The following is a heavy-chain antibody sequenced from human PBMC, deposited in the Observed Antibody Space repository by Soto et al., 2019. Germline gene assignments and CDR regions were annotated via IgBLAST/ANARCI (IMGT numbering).Heavy chain of an antibody. V-gene: IGHV4-59*08. D-gene: IGHD7-27*01. CDR2: IYYGGST. CDR3: AKNWNWGSLVH. J-gene: IGHJ4*02. Sequence: QVHLQESGPGLVKPSETLSLTCTVSGDSISTDYWSWIRQSPGKALEWIGFIYYGGSTNNNPSLRNLGTQSVDAPKNQFSMKLSSVTVGDTAVYYCAKNWNWGSLVHWGQGTLVTVSS. CDR1: GDSISTDY.